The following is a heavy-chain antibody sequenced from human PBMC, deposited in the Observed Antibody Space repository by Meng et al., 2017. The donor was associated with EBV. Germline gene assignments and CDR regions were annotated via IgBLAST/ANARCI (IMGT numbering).Heavy chain of an antibody. Sequence: GRVVECGAEVKKPGASVKVSCKASGGTFSSYAVNWVRQAPGKGLEWMGGIIPMFGTATYAQKFQDRVTISADESTSTAYMELSSLISEDTAVYYCARPASSYYDSSGSEHYFDYWGQGTLVTVSS. V-gene: IGHV1-69*01. D-gene: IGHD3-22*01. CDR1: GGTFSSYA. CDR3: ARPASSYYDSSGSEHYFDY. J-gene: IGHJ4*02. CDR2: IIPMFGTA.